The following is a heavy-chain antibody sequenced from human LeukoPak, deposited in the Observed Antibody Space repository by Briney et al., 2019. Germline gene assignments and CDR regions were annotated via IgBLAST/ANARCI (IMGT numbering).Heavy chain of an antibody. J-gene: IGHJ6*03. CDR2: INSDGSTT. CDR3: ARSTTHPYYNYMDV. D-gene: IGHD4-17*01. V-gene: IGHV3-74*01. CDR1: GFTFSSYW. Sequence: GGSLRLSCAASGFTFSSYWMHWVRQAPGEGLVWFSRINSDGSTTTYADSVKGRFTISRDNAKNTLYLQMNSLRVEDTAVYYCARSTTHPYYNYMDVWGKGTTVTLSS.